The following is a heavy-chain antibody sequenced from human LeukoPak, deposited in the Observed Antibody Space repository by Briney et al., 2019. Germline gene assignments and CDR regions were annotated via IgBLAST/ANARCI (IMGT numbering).Heavy chain of an antibody. D-gene: IGHD6-19*01. Sequence: GEPLKISCKGSGYSFTSYWIAWVRQMPGKGLEWMGIIYPGDSDTRYSPSFQGQVTISADKSSSTAYLQWSSLKASDTAMYYCARHKAVAGLDAFDIWGQGTMVTVSS. J-gene: IGHJ3*02. CDR1: GYSFTSYW. V-gene: IGHV5-51*01. CDR3: ARHKAVAGLDAFDI. CDR2: IYPGDSDT.